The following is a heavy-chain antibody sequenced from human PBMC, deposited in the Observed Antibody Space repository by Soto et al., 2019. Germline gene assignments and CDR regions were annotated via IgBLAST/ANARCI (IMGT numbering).Heavy chain of an antibody. J-gene: IGHJ6*02. D-gene: IGHD6-6*01. CDR3: ARESSSSSGYYYYYGMDV. V-gene: IGHV1-18*04. CDR1: AYTFTGYH. Sequence: SVKVSCKACAYTFTGYHIQWVRQAPGQGLEWMGWISAYNGNTNYAQKLQGRVTMTTDTSTSTAYMELRSLRSDDTAVYYCARESSSSSGYYYYYGMDVWAQGTTVTVSS. CDR2: ISAYNGNT.